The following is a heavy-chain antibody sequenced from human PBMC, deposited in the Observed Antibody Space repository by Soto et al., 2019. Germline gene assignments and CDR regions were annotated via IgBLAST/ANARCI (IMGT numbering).Heavy chain of an antibody. V-gene: IGHV4-31*03. CDR2: IYYSGST. J-gene: IGHJ3*02. D-gene: IGHD4-17*01. Sequence: SETLSLTCTVSGGSISSGDYYWSWIRQHPGKGLEWIGYIYYSGSTYYNKSLKSRVTISVDTSKNQFSLKLSSVTAADTAVYYCAKGSGDYDDAFDIWGQGTMVTVSS. CDR1: GGSISSGDYY. CDR3: AKGSGDYDDAFDI.